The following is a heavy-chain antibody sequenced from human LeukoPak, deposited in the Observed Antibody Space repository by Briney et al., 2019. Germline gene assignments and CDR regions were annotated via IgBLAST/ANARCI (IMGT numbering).Heavy chain of an antibody. CDR3: AKDEYCGGDCYIQH. Sequence: GGSLRLSCASSGFTFNSYAMSWVRQAPGKGLEWVSAISASGVSTYYADSVKGRFTISRDNSKNTLYLQMNSLRAEDTAVYYCAKDEYCGGDCYIQHWGQGTLVTVSS. D-gene: IGHD2-21*02. CDR2: ISASGVST. J-gene: IGHJ1*01. CDR1: GFTFNSYA. V-gene: IGHV3-23*01.